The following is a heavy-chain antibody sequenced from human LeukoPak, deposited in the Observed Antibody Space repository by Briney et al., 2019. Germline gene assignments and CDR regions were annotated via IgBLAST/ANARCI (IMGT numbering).Heavy chain of an antibody. CDR2: ICYSGST. CDR3: ARCGKDGDYVQN. J-gene: IGHJ4*02. D-gene: IGHD4-17*01. V-gene: IGHV4-31*03. Sequence: SETLSLTCTVSGGSISSGGYYWSWIRQHPGKGLEWIGYICYSGSTYYNPSLKSRVTISVDTSKNQFSLKLSSVTAADTAVYYCARCGKDGDYVQNWGQGTLVTVSS. CDR1: GGSISSGGYY.